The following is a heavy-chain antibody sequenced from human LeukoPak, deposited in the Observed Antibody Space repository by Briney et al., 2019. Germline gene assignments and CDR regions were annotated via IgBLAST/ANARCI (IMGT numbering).Heavy chain of an antibody. V-gene: IGHV3-7*01. Sequence: GALRLSCAASGFTFRDSWMHRVRQAPGEGLEWVANINQDGSHKYYVDSVEGRFIISRDTAKNSVHLQMNSLRAEDTAVYYCARDRGFTSYDYWGQGILVTVSS. D-gene: IGHD5-12*01. CDR2: INQDGSHK. CDR1: GFTFRDSW. J-gene: IGHJ4*02. CDR3: ARDRGFTSYDY.